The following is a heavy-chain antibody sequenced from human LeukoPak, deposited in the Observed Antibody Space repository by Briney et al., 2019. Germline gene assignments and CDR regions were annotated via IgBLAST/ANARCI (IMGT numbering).Heavy chain of an antibody. V-gene: IGHV5-51*01. CDR3: ARRYRGTSGSSDY. CDR1: GYSFTTFW. J-gene: IGHJ4*02. CDR2: IYPGDSDT. Sequence: GESLKISCKASGYSFTTFWIGWVRQMPGKGLGWMGIIYPGDSDTRYSPSFQGQVTISADKSTSTAYLQWSSLKASDTAMYYCARRYRGTSGSSDYWGQGTLVTVSS. D-gene: IGHD2-8*01.